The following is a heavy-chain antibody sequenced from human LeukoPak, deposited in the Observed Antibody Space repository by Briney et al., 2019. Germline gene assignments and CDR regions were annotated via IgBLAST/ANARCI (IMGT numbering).Heavy chain of an antibody. CDR3: ARAVAAAGAEFDG. CDR2: INPIVGST. V-gene: IGHV1-46*01. Sequence: ASVKVSCKASGYTFTCYYMHWVGQATGQGLEWMGIINPIVGSTSSAQNFQGRVTMTRDTTTSTVYMELSSLRAEDTAVYYCARAVAAAGAEFDGWGQGTLVTVSS. J-gene: IGHJ4*02. D-gene: IGHD6-13*01. CDR1: GYTFTCYY.